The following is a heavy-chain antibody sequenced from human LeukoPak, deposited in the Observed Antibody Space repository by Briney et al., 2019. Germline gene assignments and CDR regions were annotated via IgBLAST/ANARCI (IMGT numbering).Heavy chain of an antibody. CDR2: ISYDGSNK. J-gene: IGHJ4*02. CDR3: ARDQEIVVVMITFDY. Sequence: SCKASGYTFTSYYMHWVRQAPGKGLEWVAVISYDGSNKYYADSVKGRFTISRDNSKNTLYLQMNSLRAEDTAVYYCARDQEIVVVMITFDYWGQGTLVTVSS. D-gene: IGHD3-22*01. CDR1: GYTFTSYY. V-gene: IGHV3-30-3*01.